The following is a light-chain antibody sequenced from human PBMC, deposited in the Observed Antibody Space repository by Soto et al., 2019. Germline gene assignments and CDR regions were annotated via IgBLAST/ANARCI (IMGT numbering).Light chain of an antibody. Sequence: SLLTQPASLSGSPWQSVTISCTGTSGDVAGYNYVSWFQQHPGKAPKLMIFDVSNRPSGVSNRFSGCKSGNSASLTISGLQAEDEADYYCSSHSSSRILHVLVTGTKVTVL. CDR3: SSHSSSRILHV. CDR2: DVS. CDR1: SGDVAGYNY. V-gene: IGLV2-14*01. J-gene: IGLJ1*01.